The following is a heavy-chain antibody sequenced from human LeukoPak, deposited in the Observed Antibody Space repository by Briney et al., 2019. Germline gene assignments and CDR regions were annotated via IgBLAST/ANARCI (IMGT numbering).Heavy chain of an antibody. CDR3: ARVVTPYWYLYL. CDR1: SDSMKGYY. Sequence: SETLSLPSTVSSDSMKGYYWSWIRQPAGRGLEWIGRIYTTGSTNYNPSLKSRVSMSVDKFKNQFSLKLSSVTAADTAVYYCARVVTPYWYLYLWGRGTMVSVSS. CDR2: IYTTGST. D-gene: IGHD4-23*01. J-gene: IGHJ2*01. V-gene: IGHV4-4*07.